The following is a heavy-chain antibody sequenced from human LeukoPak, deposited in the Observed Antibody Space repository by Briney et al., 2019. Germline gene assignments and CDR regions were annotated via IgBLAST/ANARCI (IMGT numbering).Heavy chain of an antibody. J-gene: IGHJ4*02. D-gene: IGHD4-17*01. V-gene: IGHV3-15*01. CDR2: IKSKTDGGTT. Sequence: PGGSLRLSCAASGFTFSSYAMSWVRQAPGKGLEWVGRIKSKTDGGTTDYAAPVKGRFTISRDDSKNTLYLQMNSLKTEDTAVYYCTTDRPDNGDYEGLDYWGQGTLVTVSS. CDR3: TTDRPDNGDYEGLDY. CDR1: GFTFSSYA.